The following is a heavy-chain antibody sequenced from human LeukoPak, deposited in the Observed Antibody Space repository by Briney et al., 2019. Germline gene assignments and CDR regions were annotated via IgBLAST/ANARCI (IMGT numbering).Heavy chain of an antibody. CDR2: ISYDGSNK. V-gene: IGHV3-30-3*01. D-gene: IGHD4-23*01. CDR3: AKDNTTVVTPGAFDI. CDR1: GFTFSDYA. Sequence: GGSLRLSCAVSGFTFSDYAMHWVRQAPGMGLEWVAVISYDGSNKYYADSVKGRFTISRDNSKNTLYLQMNSLRAEDTAVYYCAKDNTTVVTPGAFDIWGQGTMVTVSS. J-gene: IGHJ3*02.